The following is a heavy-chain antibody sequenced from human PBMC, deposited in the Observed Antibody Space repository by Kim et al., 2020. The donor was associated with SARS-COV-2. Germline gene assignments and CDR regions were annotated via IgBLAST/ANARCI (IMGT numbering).Heavy chain of an antibody. J-gene: IGHJ4*02. CDR2: IYYTGST. CDR1: GGSISGYY. CDR3: ARYGSVAYARFDY. V-gene: IGHV4-59*01. D-gene: IGHD3-10*01. Sequence: SETLSLTCTISGGSISGYYWSWIRQPPGKGLEWIGYIYYTGSTNYNPSLTSRVTISIDTSKNHFSLNLTSVTAADTAVYFCARYGSVAYARFDYWGQGTLVTVSS.